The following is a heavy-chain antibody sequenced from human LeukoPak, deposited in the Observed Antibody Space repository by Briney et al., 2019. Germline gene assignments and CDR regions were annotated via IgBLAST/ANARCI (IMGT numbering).Heavy chain of an antibody. D-gene: IGHD6-19*01. CDR3: ARGVQWLVPLFDY. Sequence: SETLSLTCAVSGGSISIGGYSWSWIRQPPGKGQEWIGYIYHSGSTYYNPSLKSRVTISVDRSKNQFSLKLSSVTAADTAVYYCARGVQWLVPLFDYWGQGTLVTVSS. J-gene: IGHJ4*02. CDR2: IYHSGST. V-gene: IGHV4-30-2*01. CDR1: GGSISIGGYS.